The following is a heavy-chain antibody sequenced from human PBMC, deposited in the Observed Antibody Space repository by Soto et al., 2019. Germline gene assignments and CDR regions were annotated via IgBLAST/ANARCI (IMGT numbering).Heavy chain of an antibody. D-gene: IGHD2-2*01. CDR3: ARTVVPAAMEEPYYYMSV. J-gene: IGHJ6*03. Sequence: ASVKVSCKASGYTFTSYDINWVRQATGQGLEWMGWMNPNSGNTGYAQKFQGRVTMTRNTSISTAYMELSSLRSEDTAVYYCARTVVPAAMEEPYYYMSVWGKGTTVTGSS. V-gene: IGHV1-8*01. CDR1: GYTFTSYD. CDR2: MNPNSGNT.